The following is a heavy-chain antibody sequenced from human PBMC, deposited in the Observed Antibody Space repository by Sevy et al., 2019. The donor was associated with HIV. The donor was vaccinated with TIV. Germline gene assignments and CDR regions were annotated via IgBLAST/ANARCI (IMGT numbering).Heavy chain of an antibody. V-gene: IGHV3-64*02. CDR1: GFTFSSYG. CDR3: ARAARNYDSSGYYSPGAFDI. Sequence: GGSLRLSCAASGFTFSSYGMHWVRQAPGKGLEYVSAISSNGGSTYYADSVKGRFTISRDNSKNTLYLQMGSLRAEDMAVYYCARAARNYDSSGYYSPGAFDIWGQGTMVTVSS. CDR2: ISSNGGST. J-gene: IGHJ3*02. D-gene: IGHD3-22*01.